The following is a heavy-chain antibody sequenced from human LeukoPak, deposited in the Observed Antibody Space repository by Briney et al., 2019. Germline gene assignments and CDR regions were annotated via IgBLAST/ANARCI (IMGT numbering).Heavy chain of an antibody. D-gene: IGHD4-23*01. Sequence: GASVTVSCKASGYTXTSYYMHWVRQAPGQGLEWMGIINPSGGSTSYAQKFQGRVTMTRDTSTSTVYMELSSLRSEDTAVYYCARGLGYGGNSLAYDAFDIWGQGTMVTVSS. CDR2: INPSGGST. CDR3: ARGLGYGGNSLAYDAFDI. V-gene: IGHV1-46*01. J-gene: IGHJ3*02. CDR1: GYTXTSYY.